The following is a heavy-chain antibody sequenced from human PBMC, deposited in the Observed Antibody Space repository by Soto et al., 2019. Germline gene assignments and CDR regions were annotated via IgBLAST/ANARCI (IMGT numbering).Heavy chain of an antibody. V-gene: IGHV3-21*01. J-gene: IGHJ5*02. CDR3: ARDRYSRNWFDP. CDR2: ISSSSSYI. CDR1: GFTFSSYS. Sequence: PGGSLRLSCAASGFTFSSYSMNWVRQAPGKGLEWVSSISSSSSYIYYADSVKGRFTISRDNAKNTLYLQMNRLRAEDTAVYYCARDRYSRNWFDPWGQGTLVTVSS. D-gene: IGHD6-13*01.